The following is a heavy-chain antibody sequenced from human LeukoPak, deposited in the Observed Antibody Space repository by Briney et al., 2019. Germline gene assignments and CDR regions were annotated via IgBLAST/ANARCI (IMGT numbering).Heavy chain of an antibody. CDR2: TYYKSKWYT. CDR3: ARHRQAGTSHAVDY. Sequence: QTLSLTCAISGDSVSSNSTAWNCIRQSPSRGLGSLGRTYYKSKWYTDYAVAVKSRITINPDTSKYQYTLQLNSVTPEDTAVYYCARHRQAGTSHAVDYWGQGILVTVSS. D-gene: IGHD1-7*01. V-gene: IGHV6-1*01. J-gene: IGHJ4*02. CDR1: GDSVSSNSTA.